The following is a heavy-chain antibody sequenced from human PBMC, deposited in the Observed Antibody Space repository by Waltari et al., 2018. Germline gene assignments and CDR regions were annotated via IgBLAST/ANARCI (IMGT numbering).Heavy chain of an antibody. D-gene: IGHD4-17*01. V-gene: IGHV4-38-2*02. CDR1: GYSISSCDY. J-gene: IGHJ4*02. CDR3: ARSEDYGDYVGG. Sequence: QVQLQESGPGLVKPSETLSLTCTVSGYSISSCDYWGWIRQPPGKGLEWIGNIFHSGSTYDNPSLKRRVTISVDTSRNQFSLKLTSGTAADTAVYYCARSEDYGDYVGGWGQGTLVSVS. CDR2: IFHSGST.